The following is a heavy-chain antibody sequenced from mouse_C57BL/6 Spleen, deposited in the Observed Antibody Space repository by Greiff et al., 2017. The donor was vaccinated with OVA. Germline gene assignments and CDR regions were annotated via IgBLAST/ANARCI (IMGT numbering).Heavy chain of an antibody. Sequence: QVQLKQPGAELVKPGASVKLSCKASGYTFTSYWMHWVKQRPGQGLEWIGMIHPNSGSTNYNEKFKSKATLTVDKSSSTAYMQLSSLTSEDSAVYYCARWDYYGSRTLDYWGQGTTLTVSS. CDR2: IHPNSGST. J-gene: IGHJ2*01. V-gene: IGHV1-64*01. CDR3: ARWDYYGSRTLDY. CDR1: GYTFTSYW. D-gene: IGHD1-1*01.